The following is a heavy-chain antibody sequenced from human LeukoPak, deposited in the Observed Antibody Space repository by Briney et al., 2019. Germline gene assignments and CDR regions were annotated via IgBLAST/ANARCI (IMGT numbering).Heavy chain of an antibody. D-gene: IGHD4-23*01. J-gene: IGHJ4*02. Sequence: VASVKVSCKASGYTFTSYGISWVRQAPGQGLEWMGWISAYNGNTNYAQKLQGRVTMTTGTSTSTAYMELRSLRSDDTAVYYCARVTPTYGGLDPFDYWGQGTLVTVSS. CDR3: ARVTPTYGGLDPFDY. CDR2: ISAYNGNT. CDR1: GYTFTSYG. V-gene: IGHV1-18*01.